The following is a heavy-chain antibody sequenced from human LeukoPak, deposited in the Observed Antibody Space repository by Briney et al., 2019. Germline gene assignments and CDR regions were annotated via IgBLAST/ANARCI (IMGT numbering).Heavy chain of an antibody. Sequence: HPGGSLRLSCAASGFTFSSYGMSWVRQAPGRGLEWVSAISGSGGSTYYADSVKGRFTISRDNSKNTLYLQMNSLRAEDTGVYYCAKGLTRNYYYMDVWGKGTTVTVSS. CDR3: AKGLTRNYYYMDV. CDR2: ISGSGGST. CDR1: GFTFSSYG. J-gene: IGHJ6*03. V-gene: IGHV3-23*01. D-gene: IGHD3-9*01.